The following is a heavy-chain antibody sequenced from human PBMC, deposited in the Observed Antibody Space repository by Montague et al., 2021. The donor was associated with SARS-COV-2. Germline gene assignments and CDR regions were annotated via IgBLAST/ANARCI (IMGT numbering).Heavy chain of an antibody. D-gene: IGHD1-7*01. V-gene: IGHV2-70*11. Sequence: PALVKPTQTLTLTCTFSGFSLSTSGMCVSWIRQPPGKALEWLARIDWDDDKYYSTSLKTRLTISKDTSKNQVVLTMTNMDPVDTATYYCARETGTTASLDYWGQGTLVTVSS. J-gene: IGHJ4*02. CDR2: IDWDDDK. CDR3: ARETGTTASLDY. CDR1: GFSLSTSGMC.